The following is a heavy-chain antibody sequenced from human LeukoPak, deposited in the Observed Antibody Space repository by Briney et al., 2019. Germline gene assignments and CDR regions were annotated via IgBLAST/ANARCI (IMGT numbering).Heavy chain of an antibody. CDR3: ARIGVGTGAFDI. J-gene: IGHJ3*02. CDR1: GYTFTGYY. CDR2: INPNSGAT. V-gene: IGHV1-2*02. Sequence: ASVKVSCKASGYTFTGYYLHWMRQAPGLGPEWMGGINPNSGATNYAQKFQGRVTVTRDTSLTTVYMDLSRLTYDDTALYYCARIGVGTGAFDIWGQATMITVSS. D-gene: IGHD3-3*01.